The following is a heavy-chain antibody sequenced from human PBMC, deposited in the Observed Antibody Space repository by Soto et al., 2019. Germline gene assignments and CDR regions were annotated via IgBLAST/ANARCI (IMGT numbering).Heavy chain of an antibody. CDR3: ASASMVRGADYDYYWMDV. V-gene: IGHV1-69*01. CDR2: IIPIFGTA. CDR1: GGTFSSSA. D-gene: IGHD3-10*01. J-gene: IGHJ6*02. Sequence: QVQLVQSGAEVKKPGSSVKVSCKASGGTFSSSASSWVRQAPGQGLEWRGGIIPIFGTANYAQKFQGRVTITADESTSPAYMELSSLRSEDTAVDYCASASMVRGADYDYYWMDVWGQGTTVTVSS.